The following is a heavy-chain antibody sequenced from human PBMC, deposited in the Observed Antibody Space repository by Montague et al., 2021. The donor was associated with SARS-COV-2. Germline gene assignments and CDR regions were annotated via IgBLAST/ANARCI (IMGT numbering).Heavy chain of an antibody. V-gene: IGHV3-7*03. CDR2: IKPDGSDK. D-gene: IGHD7-27*01. Sequence: YLSLSCSASGFSFSTFWMTWVRQAPGNGLEWVASIKPDGSDKYYVESVKGRFTISRDNARNSLYLQLNNLRAEDTAVYYCARDPNWGAHWGQGNLVTVSS. CDR1: GFSFSTFW. CDR3: ARDPNWGAH. J-gene: IGHJ4*02.